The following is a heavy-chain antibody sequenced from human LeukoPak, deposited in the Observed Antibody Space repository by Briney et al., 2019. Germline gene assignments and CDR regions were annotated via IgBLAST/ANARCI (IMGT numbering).Heavy chain of an antibody. J-gene: IGHJ6*03. CDR1: GYSISSGYY. CDR2: IHHSGST. CDR3: ARGVMGLAYYYYMDV. D-gene: IGHD3-16*01. Sequence: SETLSLTCTVSGYSISSGYYWGWIRQPPGKGLECFGIIHHSGSTNYNPSLKSRVTISVDTSKNQFSLKLSSVTAADTAVYYCARGVMGLAYYYYMDVWGKGTTVTVSS. V-gene: IGHV4-38-2*02.